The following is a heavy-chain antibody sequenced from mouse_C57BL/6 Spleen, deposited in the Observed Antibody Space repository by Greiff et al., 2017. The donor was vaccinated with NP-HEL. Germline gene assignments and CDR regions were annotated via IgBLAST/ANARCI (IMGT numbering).Heavy chain of an antibody. CDR1: GYTFTSYT. D-gene: IGHD2-1*01. CDR2: INPSSGYT. CDR3: ARSLYYGNSPYAMDD. Sequence: VQLQQSGAELARPGASVKMSCKASGYTFTSYTMHWVKQRPGQGLEWIGYINPSSGYTTYNQKFKDKATLTADKSSSTAYMQLSSLTSEDSAVYYCARSLYYGNSPYAMDDWGQGTSVTVSS. V-gene: IGHV1-4*01. J-gene: IGHJ4*01.